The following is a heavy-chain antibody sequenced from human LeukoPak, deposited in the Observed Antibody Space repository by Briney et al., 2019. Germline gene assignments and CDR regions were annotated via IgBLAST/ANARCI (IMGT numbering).Heavy chain of an antibody. Sequence: GGSLRLSCAASGFTFSSYSMNWVRQAPGKGLEWVLSISSSSSYIYYADSVKGRFTISRDNAKNSLYLQMNSLRAEDTAVYYCARGKGYYDSSGYYPFDYWGQGTLVTVSS. V-gene: IGHV3-21*01. CDR3: ARGKGYYDSSGYYPFDY. CDR2: ISSSSSYI. D-gene: IGHD3-22*01. CDR1: GFTFSSYS. J-gene: IGHJ4*02.